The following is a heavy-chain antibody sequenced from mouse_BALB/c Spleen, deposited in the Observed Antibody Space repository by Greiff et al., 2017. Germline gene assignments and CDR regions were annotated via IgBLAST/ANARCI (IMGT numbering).Heavy chain of an antibody. CDR3: VRDYYGPYYYAMDY. Sequence: EVQRVETGGGLVQPKGSLKLSCAASGFTFNTNAMNWVRQAPGKGLEWVARIRSKSNNYATYYADSVKDRFTISRDDSQSMLYLQMNNLKTEDTAMYYCVRDYYGPYYYAMDYWGQGTSVTVSS. J-gene: IGHJ4*01. V-gene: IGHV10S3*01. CDR2: IRSKSNNYAT. CDR1: GFTFNTNA. D-gene: IGHD1-2*01.